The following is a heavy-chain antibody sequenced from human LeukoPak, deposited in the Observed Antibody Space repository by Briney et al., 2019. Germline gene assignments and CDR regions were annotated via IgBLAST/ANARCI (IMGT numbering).Heavy chain of an antibody. Sequence: ASVKVSCKASGYTFTSYGFSWVRQAPGQGLEWMGWISPYNGNTNYVQKLQGRVTMTTDTSTSTAYMELRSLRSDDTAVYYCAREVPYDTSRYYQPFDYWGQGTLVTVSS. CDR2: ISPYNGNT. CDR1: GYTFTSYG. CDR3: AREVPYDTSRYYQPFDY. D-gene: IGHD3-22*01. V-gene: IGHV1-18*01. J-gene: IGHJ4*02.